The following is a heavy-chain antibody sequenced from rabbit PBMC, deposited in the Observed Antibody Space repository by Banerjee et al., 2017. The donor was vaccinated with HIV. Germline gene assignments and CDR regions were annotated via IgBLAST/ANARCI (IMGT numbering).Heavy chain of an antibody. V-gene: IGHV1S45*01. CDR2: IDTSDGDT. D-gene: IGHD6-1*01. CDR3: VREAGYGGYGDGNL. Sequence: LEESGGGLVKPGGTLTLTCTVSGFSFSSNWICWVRQAPGKGLEWIACIDTSDGDTDYANWPKGRFTISKTSSTTVTLQMTSLTAADTATYFCVREAGYGGYGDGNLWGQGTLVTVS. CDR1: GFSFSSNW. J-gene: IGHJ4*01.